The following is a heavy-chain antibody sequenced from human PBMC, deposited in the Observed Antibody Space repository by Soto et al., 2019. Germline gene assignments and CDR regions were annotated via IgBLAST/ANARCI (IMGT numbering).Heavy chain of an antibody. CDR1: GFTVSSNY. CDR3: ARLWFGELSYYYYMDV. CDR2: IYSGGST. Sequence: EVQLVESGGGLVQPGGSLRLSCAASGFTVSSNYXXWXRQAPGKGLEWVSVIYSGGSTYYADSVKGRFTISRHNSKNTLYLQMNSLRAEDTAVYYCARLWFGELSYYYYMDVWGKGTTVTVSS. V-gene: IGHV3-53*04. D-gene: IGHD3-10*01. J-gene: IGHJ6*03.